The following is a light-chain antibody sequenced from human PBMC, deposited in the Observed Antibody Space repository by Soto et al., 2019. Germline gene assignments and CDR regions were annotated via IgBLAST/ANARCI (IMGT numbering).Light chain of an antibody. CDR2: EVS. V-gene: IGLV2-14*01. CDR1: SSDVGGYNY. CDR3: SSYTSSSTYV. J-gene: IGLJ1*01. Sequence: QSALTQPASVSGSPGQSITISCTGTSSDVGGYNYVSWYQQHPGKAPKLMIYEVSNRPSGVSNRFSGSKSGNTASLTISGLQAKDEADYYCSSYTSSSTYVFGTGTKVTAL.